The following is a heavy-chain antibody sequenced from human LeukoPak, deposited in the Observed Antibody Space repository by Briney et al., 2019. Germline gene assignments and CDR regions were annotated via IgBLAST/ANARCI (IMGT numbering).Heavy chain of an antibody. CDR3: ARFISLYSSGWAYYFDY. V-gene: IGHV3-13*04. Sequence: QPGGSLRLSCAASGFTFSSYDMHWVRQATGKGLEWVSAIGYGGDTHYSGSVKGRFTISRDNSKNTVYLQMNSLRAEDTAVYYCARFISLYSSGWAYYFDYWGQGTLVTVSS. CDR2: IGYGGDT. D-gene: IGHD6-19*01. J-gene: IGHJ4*02. CDR1: GFTFSSYD.